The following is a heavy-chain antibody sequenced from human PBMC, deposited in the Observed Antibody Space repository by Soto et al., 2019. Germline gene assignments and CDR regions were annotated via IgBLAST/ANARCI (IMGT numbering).Heavy chain of an antibody. Sequence: QVQLVQSGAEVKKPGASVKVSCKVSGFTLTELPMHWVRQAPGKGLEWMGAFDPEVGEAVYAQIFKGRFILTEDTNRSTDYMELNSLESEDTAVYFCAVPLHLEAFEQWGQGTMVTVSS. V-gene: IGHV1-24*01. D-gene: IGHD1-1*01. CDR2: FDPEVGEA. CDR1: GFTLTELP. CDR3: AVPLHLEAFEQ. J-gene: IGHJ3*01.